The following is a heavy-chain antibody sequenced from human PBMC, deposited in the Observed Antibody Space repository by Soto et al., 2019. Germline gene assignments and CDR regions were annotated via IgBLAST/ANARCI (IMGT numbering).Heavy chain of an antibody. CDR3: ARDPPPPAAGLEYFQH. CDR1: GFTFSSYS. J-gene: IGHJ1*01. V-gene: IGHV3-48*02. CDR2: ISSSSSTI. Sequence: EVQLVESGGGLVQPGGSLRLSCAASGFTFSSYSMNWVRQAPGKGLEWVSYISSSSSTIYYADSVKGRFTISRDNAKNPLYLQMNSLRDEDTAVYYCARDPPPPAAGLEYFQHWGQGTLVTVSS. D-gene: IGHD6-13*01.